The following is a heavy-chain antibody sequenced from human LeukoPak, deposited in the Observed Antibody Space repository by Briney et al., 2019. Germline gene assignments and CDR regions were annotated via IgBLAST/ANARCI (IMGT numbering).Heavy chain of an antibody. V-gene: IGHV3-21*01. CDR3: AREGPYGPHDC. J-gene: IGHJ4*02. CDR2: ISSSSSYI. D-gene: IGHD4-17*01. Sequence: GGSLRLSCAASGFTFSSYSMNWVRQAPGKGLEWVSSISSSSSYIYYADSVKGRFTISRDNAKNSLYLQMNSLRAEDTPVYYCAREGPYGPHDCWGQGTLVTVSS. CDR1: GFTFSSYS.